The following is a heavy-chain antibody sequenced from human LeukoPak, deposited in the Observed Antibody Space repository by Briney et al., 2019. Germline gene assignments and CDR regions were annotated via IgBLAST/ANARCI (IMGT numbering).Heavy chain of an antibody. J-gene: IGHJ4*02. V-gene: IGHV1-2*04. Sequence: ASVKVSCKASGGTFNSSGISWVRQAPGQGLEWMGWINPNSGGTNYAQKFQGWVTMTRDTSISTAYMELSRLRSDDTAVYYCARDLVIAARLGARTLGYWGQGTLVTVSS. CDR3: ARDLVIAARLGARTLGY. CDR1: GGTFNSSG. D-gene: IGHD6-13*01. CDR2: INPNSGGT.